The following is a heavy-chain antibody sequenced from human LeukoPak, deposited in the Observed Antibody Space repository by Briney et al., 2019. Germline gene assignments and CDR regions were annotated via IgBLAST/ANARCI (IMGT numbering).Heavy chain of an antibody. J-gene: IGHJ4*02. Sequence: GGSLRLSCAASGFTFSSTSMSWVRQAPGKGLEWVAVTVGGGDGTYYADSVKGRFTISRDNSKNTLYLQMNSLRAEDTAVYYCARDSHTVVVITTYFDYWGQGTLVTVSS. D-gene: IGHD3-22*01. V-gene: IGHV3-23*01. CDR3: ARDSHTVVVITTYFDY. CDR2: TVGGGDGT. CDR1: GFTFSSTS.